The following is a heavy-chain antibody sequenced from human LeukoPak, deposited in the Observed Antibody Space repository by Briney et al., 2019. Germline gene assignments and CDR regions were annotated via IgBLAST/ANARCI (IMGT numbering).Heavy chain of an antibody. CDR2: ISGSGGST. CDR1: GFTFSSYA. Sequence: LAGGSLRLSCAASGFTFSSYAMSWVRQAPGKGLEWVSAISGSGGSTYYADSVKGRFTISRDNSKNTLYLQMNSLRAEDTAVYYCAKDQGYSYTSIDYWGQGTLVTVSS. J-gene: IGHJ4*02. CDR3: AKDQGYSYTSIDY. V-gene: IGHV3-23*01. D-gene: IGHD5-18*01.